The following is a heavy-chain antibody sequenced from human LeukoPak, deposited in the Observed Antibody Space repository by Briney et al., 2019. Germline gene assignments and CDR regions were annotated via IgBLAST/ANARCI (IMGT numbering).Heavy chain of an antibody. J-gene: IGHJ4*02. Sequence: SGGSLRLSCAASGFTSSSYWMSWVRQAPGKGLEWVANIKQDGSEKNYVDSVKGRFTISRDNAKTSLYLQMNSLRAEDTAVYYCARSLWPEDYWGQGTLVTVSS. CDR1: GFTSSSYW. CDR3: ARSLWPEDY. V-gene: IGHV3-7*01. CDR2: IKQDGSEK. D-gene: IGHD5-18*01.